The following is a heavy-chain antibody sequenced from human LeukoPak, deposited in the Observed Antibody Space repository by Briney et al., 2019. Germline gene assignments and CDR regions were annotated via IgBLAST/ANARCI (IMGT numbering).Heavy chain of an antibody. CDR2: IRSKAYGGTT. Sequence: GGSLRLSCTASGFTFGDYAMSWVRQAPGKGLEWVGFIRSKAYGGTTEYAASVKGRFTISRDDSKSIAYLQMNSLKTEDTAVYYCTRVRLWFGELSSFGYWGQGTLVTVSS. D-gene: IGHD3-10*01. CDR1: GFTFGDYA. CDR3: TRVRLWFGELSSFGY. V-gene: IGHV3-49*04. J-gene: IGHJ4*02.